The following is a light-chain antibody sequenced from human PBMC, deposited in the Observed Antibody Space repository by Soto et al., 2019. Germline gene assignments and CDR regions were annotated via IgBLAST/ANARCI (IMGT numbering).Light chain of an antibody. CDR3: QSYDNSLSGWV. Sequence: QPVLTQPPSVSGAPGQRVTISCTGNSSNIGANYAVHWYQQFPGTAPKLLIYVNSNRPSGVPDRFSASKSGTSASLAITGLQSEDEAEYYCQSYDNSLSGWVFGGGTKLTVL. CDR2: VNS. J-gene: IGLJ3*02. V-gene: IGLV1-40*01. CDR1: SSNIGANYA.